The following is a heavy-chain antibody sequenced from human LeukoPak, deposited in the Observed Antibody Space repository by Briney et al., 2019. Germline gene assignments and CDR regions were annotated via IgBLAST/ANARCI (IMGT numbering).Heavy chain of an antibody. Sequence: AASVKVSCKASGGTFSSYAISWVRQAPGQGLEWMGGIIPIFGTANYAQKFQGRVTITADESTSTAYMELSSLRSEDTAVYYCARGQDYYDSSGYMFDPWGQGTLVTVSS. CDR2: IIPIFGTA. V-gene: IGHV1-69*13. D-gene: IGHD3-22*01. CDR3: ARGQDYYDSSGYMFDP. J-gene: IGHJ5*02. CDR1: GGTFSSYA.